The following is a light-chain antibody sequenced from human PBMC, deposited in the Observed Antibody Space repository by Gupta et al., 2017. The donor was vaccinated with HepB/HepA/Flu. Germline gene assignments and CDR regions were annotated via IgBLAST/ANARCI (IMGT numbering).Light chain of an antibody. J-gene: IGKJ1*01. CDR1: QSVSSY. CDR2: DAS. CDR3: QQRSNWPPWT. Sequence: IVLTQSPATLSLSPGERATLSCRASQSVSSYLAWYQQKPGQAPRLLIYDASNRATGSPARCSGSGSGTDFTLTISSLEPEDVAVYYCQQRSNWPPWTFGQGTKVEIK. V-gene: IGKV3-11*01.